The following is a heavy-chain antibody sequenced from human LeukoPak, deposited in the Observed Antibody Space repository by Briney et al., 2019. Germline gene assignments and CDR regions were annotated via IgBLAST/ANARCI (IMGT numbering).Heavy chain of an antibody. D-gene: IGHD6-19*01. J-gene: IGHJ4*02. CDR3: ARGESSGWPFDY. Sequence: GGSLRLSCAASGFTVSSNYMSWVRQAPGKGLEWVSVIYSGGSTYYADSAKGRFTISRDNSKNTLYLQMNSLRAEDTAVYYCARGESSGWPFDYWGQGTLVTVSS. CDR2: IYSGGST. V-gene: IGHV3-53*01. CDR1: GFTVSSNY.